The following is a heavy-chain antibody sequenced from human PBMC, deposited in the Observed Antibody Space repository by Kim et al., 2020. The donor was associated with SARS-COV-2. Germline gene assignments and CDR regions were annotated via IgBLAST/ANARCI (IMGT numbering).Heavy chain of an antibody. CDR3: ARDYSGASDI. J-gene: IGHJ3*02. D-gene: IGHD4-4*01. V-gene: IGHV3-7*01. CDR2: SEK. Sequence: SEKYYEDSVQGRFTVARDNAKNSLFRQMNRLRGEDTGIYYCARDYSGASDIWGQGTVVTVSS.